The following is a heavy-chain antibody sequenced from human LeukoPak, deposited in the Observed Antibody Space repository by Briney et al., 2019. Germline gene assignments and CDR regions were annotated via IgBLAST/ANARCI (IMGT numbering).Heavy chain of an antibody. CDR2: IIPIFGTA. V-gene: IGHV1-69*01. J-gene: IGHJ5*02. CDR3: ARDVIPHYYDSSGYPANWFDP. Sequence: SVKVSCKASGGTFSSYAISWVRQAPGQGLEWMGGIIPIFGTANYAQKFQGRVTITADESTSTAYMELSSLRSEDTAVYYCARDVIPHYYDSSGYPANWFDPWGQGTQVTVSS. D-gene: IGHD3-22*01. CDR1: GGTFSSYA.